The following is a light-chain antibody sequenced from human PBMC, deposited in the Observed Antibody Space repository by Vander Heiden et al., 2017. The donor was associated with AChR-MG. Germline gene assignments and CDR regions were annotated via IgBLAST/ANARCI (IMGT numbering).Light chain of an antibody. Sequence: DIEMTVTALSLSVSPGQPASGACKSRPGLLRRDVKTHLHWYFQRPGQSPHLLMYDVSNRFSGVPDRFSGSGSGTEFTLKISRVEADDVGIYYCMQGLDLPLTFGGGTKVEIK. CDR1: PGLLRRDVKTH. J-gene: IGKJ4*01. CDR3: MQGLDLPLT. V-gene: IGKV2-29*03. CDR2: DVS.